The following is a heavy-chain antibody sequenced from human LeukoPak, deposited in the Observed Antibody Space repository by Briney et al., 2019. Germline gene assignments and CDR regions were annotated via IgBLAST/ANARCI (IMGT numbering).Heavy chain of an antibody. J-gene: IGHJ5*02. CDR3: ARLVDTAMAPTSWFDP. D-gene: IGHD5-18*01. CDR2: IYYSGST. V-gene: IGHV4-39*01. CDR1: GFTVSSNY. Sequence: GSLRLSCAASGFTVSSNYMSWVRQAPGKGLEWIGSIYYSGSTYHNPSLKSRVTISVDTSKNQFSLKLSSVTAADTAVYYCARLVDTAMAPTSWFDPWGQGTLVTVSS.